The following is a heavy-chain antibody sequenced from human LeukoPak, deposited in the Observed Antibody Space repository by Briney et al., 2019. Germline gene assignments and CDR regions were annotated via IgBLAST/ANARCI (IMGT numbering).Heavy chain of an antibody. CDR2: ISAYNGNT. CDR3: ARDAAHCSGGSCYPFDY. Sequence: ASVKVSCKASGYTFTSYGISWVRQAPGQGLEWMGWISAYNGNTNYAQKLQGRVTMTTDTSTSTAYMELRSLRSDDTAVYYCARDAAHCSGGSCYPFDYWGQGTLVTVSS. CDR1: GYTFTSYG. D-gene: IGHD2-15*01. J-gene: IGHJ4*02. V-gene: IGHV1-18*01.